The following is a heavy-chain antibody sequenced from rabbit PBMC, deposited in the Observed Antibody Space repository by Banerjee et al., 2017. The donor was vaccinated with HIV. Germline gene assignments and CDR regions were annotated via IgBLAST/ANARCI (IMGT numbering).Heavy chain of an antibody. CDR1: GFSFSNGYV. Sequence: QEQLVESGGGLVQPGGSLKLSCTASGFSFSNGYVMCWGRQAPGKGLEWIGCINSSSRNVVYASWATGRFTISKTSSTTVTLQMNSLTAADTDTYLCARDLAGVTGWNFNLWGQGTLVTVS. V-gene: IGHV1S45*01. D-gene: IGHD4-1*01. CDR3: ARDLAGVTGWNFNL. J-gene: IGHJ4*01. CDR2: INSSSRNV.